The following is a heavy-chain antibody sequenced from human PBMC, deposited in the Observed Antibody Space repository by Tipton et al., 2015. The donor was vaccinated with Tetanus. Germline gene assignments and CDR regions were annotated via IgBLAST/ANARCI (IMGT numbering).Heavy chain of an antibody. CDR3: ARDAVDTAMGEFYYYGMDV. Sequence: TLSLTCTVSGGSISSYYWSWIRQPPGKGLEWIGYIYYSGSTNYNPSLKSRVTISVDTSKNQFSLKLSSVTAADTAVYYCARDAVDTAMGEFYYYGMDVWGQGTTVTVSS. D-gene: IGHD5-18*01. V-gene: IGHV4-59*01. CDR2: IYYSGST. CDR1: GGSISSYY. J-gene: IGHJ6*02.